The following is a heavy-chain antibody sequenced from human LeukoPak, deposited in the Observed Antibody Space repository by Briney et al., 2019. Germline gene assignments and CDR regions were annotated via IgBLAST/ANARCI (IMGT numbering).Heavy chain of an antibody. V-gene: IGHV4-59*12. CDR2: IYYSGST. CDR3: ARDLVQMAQPAWFDP. D-gene: IGHD5-24*01. CDR1: GGSISSYY. Sequence: PSETLSLTCTVSGGSISSYYWSWIRQPPGKGLEWIGYIYYSGSTNYNPSLKSRVTISIDTSKNQFYLKLNSVTAADTAIYYCARDLVQMAQPAWFDPWGQEPWSPSPQ. J-gene: IGHJ5*02.